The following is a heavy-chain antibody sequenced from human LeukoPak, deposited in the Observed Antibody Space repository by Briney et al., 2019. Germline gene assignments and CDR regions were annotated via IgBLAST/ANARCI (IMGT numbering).Heavy chain of an antibody. CDR2: ISGSGGST. CDR1: GFTFSSYA. D-gene: IGHD2-21*02. J-gene: IGHJ4*02. V-gene: IGHV3-23*01. Sequence: GGSLRLSCAASGFTFSSYAMSWVRQARGKGLEWVSAISGSGGSTYYADSVKGGFTISRDNSKNTLYLQMNSLRAEDTAVYYCAKGGVVEVADDHDYWGQGTLVTVSS. CDR3: AKGGVVEVADDHDY.